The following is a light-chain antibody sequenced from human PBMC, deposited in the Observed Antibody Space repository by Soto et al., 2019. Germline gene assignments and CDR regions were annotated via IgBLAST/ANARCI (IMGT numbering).Light chain of an antibody. CDR2: EVS. Sequence: QSALTQPPSASGSPGQSVTISCTGMSSDVGGYNYVSWYQQHPGKAPKLMIYEVSKRPSGVPDRFSGSKSGNTASLTVSGLRAEDEADYYCSSYAGANSVVFGGGTKLTVL. CDR3: SSYAGANSVV. CDR1: SSDVGGYNY. J-gene: IGLJ2*01. V-gene: IGLV2-8*01.